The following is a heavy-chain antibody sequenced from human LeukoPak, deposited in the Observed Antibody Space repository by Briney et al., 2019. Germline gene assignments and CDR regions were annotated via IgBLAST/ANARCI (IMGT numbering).Heavy chain of an antibody. CDR1: RYIFPDHF. J-gene: IGHJ5*02. CDR3: ARPQLTTPAAGLNWFDP. Sequence: LVKVTCKSSRYIFPDHFFHWVRQAPGQGLEWMGCINPNSGATTSARKFQGSVTMTRDTSISTAYMELSSLNSDATAVYFCARPQLTTPAAGLNWFDPWGQGTLVTVSS. D-gene: IGHD6-13*01. CDR2: INPNSGAT. V-gene: IGHV1-2*02.